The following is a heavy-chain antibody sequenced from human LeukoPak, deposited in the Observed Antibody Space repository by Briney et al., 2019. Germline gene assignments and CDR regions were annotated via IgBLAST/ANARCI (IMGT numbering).Heavy chain of an antibody. CDR1: GGSISSSSYY. J-gene: IGHJ4*02. V-gene: IGHV4-39*07. Sequence: SETLSLTCTVSGGSISSSSYYWGWIRQPPGKGLEWIGSIYYSGSTYYNPSLKSRVTISVDTSKNQFSLKLSSVTAADTAVYYCARVRDDSSGYYEGSYFDYWGQGTLVTVSS. CDR2: IYYSGST. CDR3: ARVRDDSSGYYEGSYFDY. D-gene: IGHD3-22*01.